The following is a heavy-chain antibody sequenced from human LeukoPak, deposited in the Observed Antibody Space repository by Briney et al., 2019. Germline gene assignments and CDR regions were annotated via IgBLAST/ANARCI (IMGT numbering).Heavy chain of an antibody. D-gene: IGHD3-10*01. J-gene: IGHJ4*02. CDR1: GFTVSSNY. CDR2: IYSGGST. Sequence: PGGSLRLSCAASGFTVSSNYMSWVRQAPGKGLEWVSVIYSGGSTYYADSVKGRFTISRDNSENTLYLQMNSLRGDDTAVYYCARARGGRTYSEPGGYPVFDSWGQGTLVTVSS. CDR3: ARARGGRTYSEPGGYPVFDS. V-gene: IGHV3-66*01.